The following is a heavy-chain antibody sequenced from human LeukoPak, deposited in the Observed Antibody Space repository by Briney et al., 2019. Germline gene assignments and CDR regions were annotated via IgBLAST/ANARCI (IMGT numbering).Heavy chain of an antibody. CDR3: ARVTGSGSLGSYPY. Sequence: GGSLRLSCAASGFTFSSYWMSWVRQAPGKGLEWVANIKQDGSEKYYVDSVKGRFTISRDNAKNSLYLKMNSPRAEDTAVYYCARVTGSGSLGSYPYWGQGTLVTVSS. J-gene: IGHJ4*02. V-gene: IGHV3-7*01. CDR2: IKQDGSEK. D-gene: IGHD3-10*01. CDR1: GFTFSSYW.